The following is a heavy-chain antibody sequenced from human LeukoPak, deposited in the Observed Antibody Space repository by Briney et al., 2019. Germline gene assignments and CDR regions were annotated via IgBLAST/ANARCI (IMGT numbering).Heavy chain of an antibody. V-gene: IGHV3-21*01. CDR2: ISSSSSYI. D-gene: IGHD2-2*01. CDR3: ARTSSSPYYYYYGMDV. J-gene: IGHJ6*02. CDR1: GFTFSSYS. Sequence: GGSLRLSCAASGFTFSSYSMNWVRQAPGKGLEWVSSISSSSSYIYYADSVKGRFTIPRDNAKNSLYLQMNSQRAEDTAVYYCARTSSSPYYYYYGMDVWGQGTTVTVSS.